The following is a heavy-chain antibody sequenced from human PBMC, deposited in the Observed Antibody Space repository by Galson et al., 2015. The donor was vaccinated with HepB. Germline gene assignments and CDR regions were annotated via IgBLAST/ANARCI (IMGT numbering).Heavy chain of an antibody. CDR3: ARSYSSSWPYYFHY. D-gene: IGHD6-13*01. CDR1: GDSISSSY. J-gene: IGHJ4*02. CDR2: MYYSGNT. V-gene: IGHV4-59*01. Sequence: LSLTCTVSGDSISSSYWNWIRQPPGKGLEWIGYMYYSGNTNYNPSLKSRVTISLDTSKNQFSLKLRSVTAADTAVYYCARSYSSSWPYYFHYWGQGTLVTVSS.